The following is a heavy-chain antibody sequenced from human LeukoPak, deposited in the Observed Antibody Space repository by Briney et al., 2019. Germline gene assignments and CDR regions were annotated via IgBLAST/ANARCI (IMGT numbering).Heavy chain of an antibody. CDR3: AKDLGGSGTFYKDLDY. CDR1: GFTFSSYG. CDR2: IWYDGSNK. D-gene: IGHD3-10*01. Sequence: GGSLRLSCAASGFTFSSYGMHWVRQAPGKGLEWVAVIWYDGSNKYYADSVKGRFTISRDNSKNTLYLQMNSLRAEDTAVYYCAKDLGGSGTFYKDLDYWGQGTLVTVSS. J-gene: IGHJ4*02. V-gene: IGHV3-30*02.